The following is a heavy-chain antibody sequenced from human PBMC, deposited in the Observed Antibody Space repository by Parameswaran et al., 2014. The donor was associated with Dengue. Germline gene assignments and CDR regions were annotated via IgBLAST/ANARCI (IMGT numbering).Heavy chain of an antibody. V-gene: IGHV3-11*01. J-gene: IGHJ5*02. Sequence: WIRQPPGKGLEWVSHITSSGSTMYYTDSVKGRFTISRDNAKNSLYLQMNSLRAEDTAVYYCARSVSSDLFSAYPYDQNWFDPWGQGTLVTVSS. CDR3: ARSVSSDLFSAYPYDQNWFDP. D-gene: IGHD3-3*01. CDR2: ITSSGSTM.